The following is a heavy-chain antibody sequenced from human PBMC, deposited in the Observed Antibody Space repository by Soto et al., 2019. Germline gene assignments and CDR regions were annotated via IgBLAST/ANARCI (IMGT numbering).Heavy chain of an antibody. CDR2: IYDGGST. V-gene: IGHV4-30-4*01. CDR1: GGSISNVNYC. Sequence: QVQLQESGPGLVKPSQTLSLTCTVSGGSISNVNYCWSWIRQSPDKGLEGIGHIYDGGSTYNNPSLRSRLTILVDTSKNQFSLKLSAVSAADTAVYYCTRGPSGDKVDYWGQGILVTVSS. D-gene: IGHD7-27*01. J-gene: IGHJ4*02. CDR3: TRGPSGDKVDY.